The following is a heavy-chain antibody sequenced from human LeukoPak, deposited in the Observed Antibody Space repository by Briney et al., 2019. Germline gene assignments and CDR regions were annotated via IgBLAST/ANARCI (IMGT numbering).Heavy chain of an antibody. J-gene: IGHJ4*02. V-gene: IGHV3-21*01. Sequence: GGSLRLSCAASGFTFSSYSMNWVRQAPGKGLEWVSSISSSSSYIYYADSVKGRFTISRDNAKNSLYLQMNSLRAEDTAVYYCARGDGTGQYFDYWGQGTLVTVSS. CDR2: ISSSSSYI. D-gene: IGHD2-8*02. CDR3: ARGDGTGQYFDY. CDR1: GFTFSSYS.